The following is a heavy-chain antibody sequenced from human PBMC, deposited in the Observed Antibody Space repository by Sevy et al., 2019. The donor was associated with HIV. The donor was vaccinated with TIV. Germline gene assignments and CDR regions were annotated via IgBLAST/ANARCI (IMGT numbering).Heavy chain of an antibody. Sequence: GGSLRLSCTASGFTFGDYAMNWFRQAPGKGLEWVGFIRSKAYGGTTEYAASVKGRFTISRDDSKSIAYLQMNSLKTEDTAVYYCTRRYYYDSSALRGQGTLVTVSS. CDR2: IRSKAYGGTT. D-gene: IGHD3-22*01. CDR1: GFTFGDYA. J-gene: IGHJ4*02. CDR3: TRRYYYDSSAL. V-gene: IGHV3-49*03.